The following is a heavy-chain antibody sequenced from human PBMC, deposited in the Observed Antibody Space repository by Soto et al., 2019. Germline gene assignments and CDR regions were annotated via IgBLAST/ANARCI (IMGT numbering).Heavy chain of an antibody. V-gene: IGHV3-23*01. CDR3: AKGAHYGDYAHVDY. J-gene: IGHJ4*02. CDR2: FSGRGGST. Sequence: GGSLRLSCAASGFTFSSYAMNWVRQAPGKGLEWVSAFSGRGGSTYYADSVKGRFTISRDNSQNTLYLQMNSLRAEDTAVYYCAKGAHYGDYAHVDYWGQGTLVTVSS. CDR1: GFTFSSYA. D-gene: IGHD4-17*01.